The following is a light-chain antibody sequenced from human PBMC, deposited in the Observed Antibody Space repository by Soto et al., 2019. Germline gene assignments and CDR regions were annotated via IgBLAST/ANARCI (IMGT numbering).Light chain of an antibody. CDR3: ATWDDSLSGYV. Sequence: QTVVTQPPSASGTPGQRVTISCSGSSSNIGSNYLYWYQQLPGAAPTLVMYRNDQRPSGVPDRFSGSRSGTSASLAIIGLRSEDEADYYCATWDDSLSGYVFGTGTKLTVL. CDR1: SSNIGSNY. CDR2: RND. V-gene: IGLV1-47*01. J-gene: IGLJ1*01.